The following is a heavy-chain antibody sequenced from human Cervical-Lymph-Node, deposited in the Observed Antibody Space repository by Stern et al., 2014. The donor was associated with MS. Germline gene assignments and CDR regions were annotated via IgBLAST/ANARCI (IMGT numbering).Heavy chain of an antibody. V-gene: IGHV1-69*17. J-gene: IGHJ6*02. CDR2: IIPLFGLV. CDR3: ARGGIVVVVAATRDYYYGMDV. CDR1: GGTFSKYP. Sequence: QVQLVQSGAEVKKPGSSVKVSCKASGGTFSKYPISWVRQAPGQGLEWMGGIIPLFGLVNYTQKFQGRITITADKSTSTAYMELSSLRSEDTAAYYCARGGIVVVVAATRDYYYGMDVWGQGTTVTVSS. D-gene: IGHD2-15*01.